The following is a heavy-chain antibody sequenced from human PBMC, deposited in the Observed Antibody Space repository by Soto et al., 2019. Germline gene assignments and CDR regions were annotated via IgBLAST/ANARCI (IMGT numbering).Heavy chain of an antibody. J-gene: IGHJ4*02. CDR3: ASSFDFWSTSYYYFES. CDR1: GFTFKTYS. D-gene: IGHD3-3*01. CDR2: ISSSSRYI. Sequence: PGGSLRLSCAASGFTFKTYSMNWVRQAPGKGLEWVSSISSSSRYIYYADSLKGRFTISRDNAKNSLYLQMNSLGAEDTAVYYCASSFDFWSTSYYYFESWGQGTLVTVSS. V-gene: IGHV3-21*01.